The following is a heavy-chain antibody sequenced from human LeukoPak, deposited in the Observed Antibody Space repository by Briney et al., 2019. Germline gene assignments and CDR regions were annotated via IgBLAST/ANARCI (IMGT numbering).Heavy chain of an antibody. D-gene: IGHD4-23*01. J-gene: IGHJ4*02. V-gene: IGHV3-7*01. CDR2: IKQDGSEK. Sequence: GGSLRLSCAASGFTFSSYWMSWVRQAPGKGLEWVANIKQDGSEKDYVDSVKGRFTISRDNAKNSLYLQMNSLRAEDTAVYYWARAGGVVTKPLFDYGARETLVTVS. CDR1: GFTFSSYW. CDR3: ARAGGVVTKPLFDY.